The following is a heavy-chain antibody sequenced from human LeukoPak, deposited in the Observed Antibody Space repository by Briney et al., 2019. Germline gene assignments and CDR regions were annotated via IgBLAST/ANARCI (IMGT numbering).Heavy chain of an antibody. V-gene: IGHV3-21*04. CDR3: ASESPLYYDGNSGF. J-gene: IGHJ4*02. Sequence: GGSLRLSCAASGFTFSSYSMNWVRQAPGKGLEWVSSISSSSSYIYYADSVKGRFTISRDNSKNTLYLQMNSLRAEDTAVYYCASESPLYYDGNSGFWGQGALVTVSS. CDR1: GFTFSSYS. D-gene: IGHD4-23*01. CDR2: ISSSSSYI.